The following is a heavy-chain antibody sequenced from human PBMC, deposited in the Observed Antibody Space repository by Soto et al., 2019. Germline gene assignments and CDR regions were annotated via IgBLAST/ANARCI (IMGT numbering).Heavy chain of an antibody. J-gene: IGHJ6*02. V-gene: IGHV3-48*02. Sequence: GGSLRLSCAASGFTFSSYSMNWVRQAPWKGLEWVSYISSSSSTIYYADSVKGRFTISRDNAKNSLYLQMNSLRDEDTAVYYCARPEYSSSSYGMDVWGQGTTVTVSS. D-gene: IGHD6-6*01. CDR2: ISSSSSTI. CDR1: GFTFSSYS. CDR3: ARPEYSSSSYGMDV.